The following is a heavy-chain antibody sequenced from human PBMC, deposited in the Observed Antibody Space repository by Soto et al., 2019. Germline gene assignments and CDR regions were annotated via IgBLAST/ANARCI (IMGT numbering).Heavy chain of an antibody. CDR1: EFTFSNYA. J-gene: IGHJ4*02. V-gene: IGHV3-23*01. D-gene: IGHD6-13*01. CDR3: AKDPQQLIVYFDN. CDR2: ISDNGGTT. Sequence: GGSLRLSCAASEFTFSNYAMSWVRQAPGKGLEWVSSISDNGGTTYYADSVKGRFTISRDNSKNTLYLQMNSLRAEDTAVYSCAKDPQQLIVYFDNWGQGTQVTVSS.